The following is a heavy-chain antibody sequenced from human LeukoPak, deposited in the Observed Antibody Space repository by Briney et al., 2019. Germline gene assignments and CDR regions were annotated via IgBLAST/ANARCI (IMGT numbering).Heavy chain of an antibody. Sequence: ASVKVSCKASGYTFSSYYMHWVRQAPGQGLEWMGIINPSGGSTSYAKKFQGRVTITTDESTSTAYMELSSLRSEDTAVYYCARERYSSGSKTGAFDIWGQGTMVTVSS. CDR2: INPSGGST. CDR3: ARERYSSGSKTGAFDI. D-gene: IGHD6-19*01. V-gene: IGHV1-46*01. CDR1: GYTFSSYY. J-gene: IGHJ3*02.